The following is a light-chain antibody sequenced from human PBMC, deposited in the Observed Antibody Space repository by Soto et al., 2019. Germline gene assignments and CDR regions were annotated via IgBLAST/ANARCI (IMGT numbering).Light chain of an antibody. CDR1: SSSIGSNS. Sequence: QSVLTQPPSASGTPGQRVTISCSGSSSSIGSNSVNWYQQLPRTAPKVLIYTNNQRPSGVPDRFSGSKSGTSASLAISGLQSEDEAHYYCAAWDGSLNVYVFGTGTKLTVL. J-gene: IGLJ1*01. CDR2: TNN. V-gene: IGLV1-44*01. CDR3: AAWDGSLNVYV.